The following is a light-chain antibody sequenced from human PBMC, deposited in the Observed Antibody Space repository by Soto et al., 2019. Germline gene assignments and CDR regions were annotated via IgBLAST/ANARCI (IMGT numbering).Light chain of an antibody. CDR3: TSYTSTSTVV. J-gene: IGLJ2*01. CDR2: EVT. V-gene: IGLV2-14*01. CDR1: SSDVGGYNY. Sequence: QSALTQPASVSGSRGQSITISCTGTSSDVGGYNYVSWYQQHPGKAPKLIIYEVTNRPSGVSIRFSGSKSGNTASLTISGLQAEDGADYYCTSYTSTSTVVFGGGTKLTVL.